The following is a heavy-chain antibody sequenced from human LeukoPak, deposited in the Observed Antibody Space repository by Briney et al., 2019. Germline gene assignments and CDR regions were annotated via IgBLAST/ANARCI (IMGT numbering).Heavy chain of an antibody. CDR1: GGSISSYD. Sequence: SETLSLTCTVSGGSISSYDWSWIRQPPGKGLEWIGYIYYSGSTNYNPSLKSRVTISVDTSKNQFSLKLSSVTAADTAVYYCARQQLSQLYYFDYWGQGTLVTVSS. J-gene: IGHJ4*02. D-gene: IGHD6-13*01. CDR2: IYYSGST. V-gene: IGHV4-59*01. CDR3: ARQQLSQLYYFDY.